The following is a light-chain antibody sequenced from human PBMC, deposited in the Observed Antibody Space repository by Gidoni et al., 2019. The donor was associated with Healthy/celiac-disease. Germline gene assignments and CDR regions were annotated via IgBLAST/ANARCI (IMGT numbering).Light chain of an antibody. CDR3: QQYNNWPPART. Sequence: EIVMTHSPATQPVSPGERATLACRASQSVSNNLAWYQQKPGQAPRLLIYGASTRGTGIPARFSGSGSGTEFTLTISSLQSEDFAVYYCQQYNNWPPARTFGQGTKVEIK. CDR1: QSVSNN. J-gene: IGKJ1*01. V-gene: IGKV3-15*01. CDR2: GAS.